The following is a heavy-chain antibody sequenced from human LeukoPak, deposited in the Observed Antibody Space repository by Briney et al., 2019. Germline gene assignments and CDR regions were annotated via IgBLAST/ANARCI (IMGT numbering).Heavy chain of an antibody. Sequence: PGGSLRLSCAASGFTFSSYEMNWVRQAPGKGLEWVSYISSSGSTINYADSVKGRFTISRDNAKNSLYLQMNSLRAEDTAVYYCARDRLSFTDYGGNSGFDYWGQGTLVTVSS. J-gene: IGHJ4*02. D-gene: IGHD4-23*01. CDR3: ARDRLSFTDYGGNSGFDY. CDR1: GFTFSSYE. CDR2: ISSSGSTI. V-gene: IGHV3-48*03.